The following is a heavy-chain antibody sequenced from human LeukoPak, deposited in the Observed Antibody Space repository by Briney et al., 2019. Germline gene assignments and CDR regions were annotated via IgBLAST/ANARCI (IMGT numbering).Heavy chain of an antibody. D-gene: IGHD4-23*01. CDR3: ARDDPLTTVVTPLDY. CDR1: GFTFSSYG. J-gene: IGHJ4*02. CDR2: IWYDGSNK. Sequence: PGGSLRLSCAASGFTFSSYGMHWVRQAPGKGLEWVAVIWYDGSNKYYADSVKGRFTISRDNAKNSLYLQMNSLRDEDTAGYYCARDDPLTTVVTPLDYWGQGTLVTVSS. V-gene: IGHV3-33*01.